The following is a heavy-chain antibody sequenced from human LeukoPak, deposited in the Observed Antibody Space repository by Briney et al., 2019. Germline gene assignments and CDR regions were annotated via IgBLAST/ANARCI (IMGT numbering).Heavy chain of an antibody. CDR1: GGSISSGDYY. Sequence: PSETLSLTCTVSGGSISSGDYYWSWIRQPPGKGLEGSGYIYYSGSTYYNPSLKSRVTISVDTSKNQFSQKLSSVTAADTAVYYCARVQLLQTTYYYDSSGYGGADYFDYWGQGTLVTVSS. D-gene: IGHD3-22*01. CDR2: IYYSGST. J-gene: IGHJ4*02. CDR3: ARVQLLQTTYYYDSSGYGGADYFDY. V-gene: IGHV4-30-4*01.